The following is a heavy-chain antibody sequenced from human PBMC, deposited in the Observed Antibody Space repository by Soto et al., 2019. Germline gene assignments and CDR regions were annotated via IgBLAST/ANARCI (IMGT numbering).Heavy chain of an antibody. Sequence: WTWIRQHPVRGLEWIAYIYYSGNTFYNPSLKSRLTISLDTPKNQFSLNLTSVTAADTAVYYCVRGAADYGDAFDIWGQGTMVTVSS. CDR2: IYYSGNT. D-gene: IGHD4-17*01. V-gene: IGHV4-31*02. J-gene: IGHJ3*02. CDR3: VRGAADYGDAFDI.